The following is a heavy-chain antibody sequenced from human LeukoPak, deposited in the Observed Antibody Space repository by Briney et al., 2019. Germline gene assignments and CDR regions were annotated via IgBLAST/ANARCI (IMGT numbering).Heavy chain of an antibody. D-gene: IGHD3-22*01. CDR3: ARESNYYDSSGSIDY. CDR1: GGSISSGGYS. Sequence: SETLSLTCAVSGGSISSGGYSWSWIRQPPGKGLEWIGYIYHSGSTYFNPSLKSRVTISVDRSKNQFSLKLSSVTAADTAVYYCARESNYYDSSGSIDYWGQGTLVTVSS. V-gene: IGHV4-30-2*01. J-gene: IGHJ4*02. CDR2: IYHSGST.